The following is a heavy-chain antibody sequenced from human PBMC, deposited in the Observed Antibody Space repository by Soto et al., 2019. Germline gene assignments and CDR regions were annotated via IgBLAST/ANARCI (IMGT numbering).Heavy chain of an antibody. D-gene: IGHD3-22*01. CDR3: ARETLSSGYFFDMILQGPFWSLP. J-gene: IGHJ5*02. CDR1: GGGNLRDYR. Sequence: ASVKVSCKASGGGNLRDYRTTWVRRAPGQGLEWMGGIIPKLGSANYAQNFQGRVTITADESTNTVYMELRSLRSDDTAVYYCARETLSSGYFFDMILQGPFWSLPSCQGPLVTVS. CDR2: IIPKLGSA. V-gene: IGHV1-69*13.